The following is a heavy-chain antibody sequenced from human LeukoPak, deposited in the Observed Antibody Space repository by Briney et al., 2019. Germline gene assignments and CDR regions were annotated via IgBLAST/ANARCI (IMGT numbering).Heavy chain of an antibody. D-gene: IGHD6-19*01. CDR1: GFTFGDYG. V-gene: IGHV3-49*03. Sequence: GGSLRLSCAASGFTFGDYGLNWFRQAPGKGLEWVGFIRSTAFGGTTQYAASVKGRFTISRDDSKSTACLQMSSLKTEDTAVYYCTREAVAGPPYWGQGTLVTVSS. J-gene: IGHJ4*02. CDR3: TREAVAGPPY. CDR2: IRSTAFGGTT.